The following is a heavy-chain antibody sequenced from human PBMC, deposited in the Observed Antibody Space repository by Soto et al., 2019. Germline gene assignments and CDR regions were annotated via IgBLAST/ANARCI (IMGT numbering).Heavy chain of an antibody. CDR1: GGSFSGYY. J-gene: IGHJ5*02. D-gene: IGHD2-15*01. CDR2: INHSEST. CDR3: ARASGIGSGYCSGGSCPKNEEEARSNWFDP. V-gene: IGHV4-34*01. Sequence: SETLSLTCAVYGGSFSGYYWSWIRQPPGKGLEWIGEINHSESTNYNPSLKSRVTISVDTSKNQFSLKLSSVTAADTAVYYCARASGIGSGYCSGGSCPKNEEEARSNWFDPWGQGTLVTVSS.